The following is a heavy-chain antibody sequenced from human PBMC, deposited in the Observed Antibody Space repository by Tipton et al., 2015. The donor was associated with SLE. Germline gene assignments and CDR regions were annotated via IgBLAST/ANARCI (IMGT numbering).Heavy chain of an antibody. V-gene: IGHV4-38-2*02. CDR2: IYHSGNT. CDR1: GYPISSGYY. J-gene: IGHJ5*02. Sequence: TLSLTCNVSGYPISSGYYWGWIRQPPGKGLEWFGSIYHSGNTYYNPSLKSRVTISVDTSKNQFSLKLTSVTAADTAVYYCARINWNYFPDPNWFDPWGQGTLVTVSS. D-gene: IGHD1-7*01. CDR3: ARINWNYFPDPNWFDP.